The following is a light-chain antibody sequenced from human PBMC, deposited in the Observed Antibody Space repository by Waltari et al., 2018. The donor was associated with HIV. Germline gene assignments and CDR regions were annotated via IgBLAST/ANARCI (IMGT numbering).Light chain of an antibody. J-gene: IGLJ2*01. CDR1: NIGIKS. Sequence: SYVLTHPPSVSVAPGQTARIPCGGNNIGIKSVHWYQQKPGQAPVLVVYDDSDRPSGIPERFSGSNSGNTATLTISRVEAGDEADYYCQVWDSSSDHRVFGGGTKLTVL. V-gene: IGLV3-21*02. CDR2: DDS. CDR3: QVWDSSSDHRV.